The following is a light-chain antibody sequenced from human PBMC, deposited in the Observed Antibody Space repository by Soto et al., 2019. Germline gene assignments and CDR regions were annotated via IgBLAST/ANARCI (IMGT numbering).Light chain of an antibody. J-gene: IGLJ1*01. CDR1: SSDVGGYNY. Sequence: QSVLTQPASVSGSPGQSITIFCTGTSSDVGGYNYVSWYQQHPGSAPKLMIYDVSSRPSGVSNRFSGSKSGNTASLTISGLQAEDEADYYCSSYTSSFKLAVFGSGTKLTLL. CDR2: DVS. V-gene: IGLV2-14*03. CDR3: SSYTSSFKLAV.